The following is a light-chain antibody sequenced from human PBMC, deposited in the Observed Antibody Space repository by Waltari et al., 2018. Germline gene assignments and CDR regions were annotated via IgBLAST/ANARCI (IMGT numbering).Light chain of an antibody. CDR3: RSYDTSLSVV. Sequence: QSVLTQPPSVSGAPGQRVTISCTGSGSNIGAGYDVHWYQQLPRAAPKLLIYGSSTRPLGVPYRFFGCTSGTSASLAITGLQAEDEADYYCRSYDTSLSVVFGGGTKLTVL. J-gene: IGLJ3*02. CDR2: GSS. V-gene: IGLV1-40*01. CDR1: GSNIGAGYD.